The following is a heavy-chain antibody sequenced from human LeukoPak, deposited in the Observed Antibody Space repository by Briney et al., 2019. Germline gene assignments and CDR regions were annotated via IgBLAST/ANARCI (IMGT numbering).Heavy chain of an antibody. J-gene: IGHJ4*02. CDR1: GFTVSSNY. CDR2: TYSGGST. V-gene: IGHV3-53*01. Sequence: GGSLRLSCVASGFTVSSNYMSWVRQAPGKGLEWVAVTYSGGSTYYADSVKGRFTISRDNSQNTVNLQVNSLRAEDTAVYYCAKRLGDNWGQGTLVTVSS. CDR3: AKRLGDN.